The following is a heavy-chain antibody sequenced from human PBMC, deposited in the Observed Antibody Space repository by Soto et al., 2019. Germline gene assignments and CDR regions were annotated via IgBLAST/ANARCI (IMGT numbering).Heavy chain of an antibody. J-gene: IGHJ4*02. CDR1: GYTFTSYG. D-gene: IGHD4-17*01. V-gene: IGHV1-18*01. CDR2: ISASSGNT. Sequence: GASVKVSCKASGYTFTSYGISWVRQAPGQGLEWMGLISASSGNTNYAQKFQGRVTMTTDTSTSTVYMELSSLRSEDTAVYYCARVRDGYYGDLFYYWGQGTLVTVSS. CDR3: ARVRDGYYGDLFYY.